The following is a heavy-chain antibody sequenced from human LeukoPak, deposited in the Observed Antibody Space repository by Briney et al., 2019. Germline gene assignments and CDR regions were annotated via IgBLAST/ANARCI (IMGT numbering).Heavy chain of an antibody. V-gene: IGHV4-61*02. J-gene: IGHJ5*02. CDR1: GGSISSGSYY. Sequence: SETLSLTCTVSGGSISSGSYYWSWIRQPAGKGLEWIGRIYTSGSTNYNPSLKSRVTISVDTSKNPFSLKLSSVTAADTAVYYCARGGYLPEVWFDPWGQGTLVTVSS. CDR2: IYTSGST. CDR3: ARGGYLPEVWFDP. D-gene: IGHD5-18*01.